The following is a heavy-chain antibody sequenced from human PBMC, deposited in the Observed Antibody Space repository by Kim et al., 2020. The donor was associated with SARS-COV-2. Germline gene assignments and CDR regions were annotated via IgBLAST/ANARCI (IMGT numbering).Heavy chain of an antibody. CDR2: IYPGDSDT. CDR1: GYSFTSYW. J-gene: IGHJ4*02. CDR3: ARHPDYYGSGSQIDY. Sequence: GESLKISCKGSGYSFTSYWIGWVRQMPGKGLEWMGIIYPGDSDTRYSPSFQGQVTISADKSISTAYLQWSSLKASDTAMYYCARHPDYYGSGSQIDYWGQGTLVTVSS. V-gene: IGHV5-51*01. D-gene: IGHD3-10*01.